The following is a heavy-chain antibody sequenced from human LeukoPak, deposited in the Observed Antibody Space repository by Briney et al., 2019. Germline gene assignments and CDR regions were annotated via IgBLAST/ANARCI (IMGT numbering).Heavy chain of an antibody. CDR1: GYTFTGYY. V-gene: IGHV1-2*02. D-gene: IGHD6-19*01. CDR2: INPNSGGT. Sequence: GASVKVSCKASGYTFTGYYMHWVRQAPGQGLEWMGWINPNSGGTNYAQKFQGRVTMTRDTSISTAYMELSRLRSDDTAVYYCARVAYSSGWTFFDYSGQGTLVTVSS. J-gene: IGHJ4*02. CDR3: ARVAYSSGWTFFDY.